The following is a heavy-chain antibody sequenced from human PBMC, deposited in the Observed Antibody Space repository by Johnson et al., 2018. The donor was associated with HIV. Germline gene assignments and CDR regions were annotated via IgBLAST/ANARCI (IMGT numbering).Heavy chain of an antibody. CDR2: ISGSGGST. CDR1: GFTFSSYD. CDR3: AKDFGYPRPRDAFDI. V-gene: IGHV3-23*04. D-gene: IGHD5-12*01. Sequence: VQLVESGGGLVQRGGSLRFYCAASGFTFSSYDMHWVRQATGKGLEWVSAISGSGGSTYYADSVKGRFTISRDNSKNTLYLQMNSLRAEDTAVYYCAKDFGYPRPRDAFDIWGQGTMVTVSS. J-gene: IGHJ3*02.